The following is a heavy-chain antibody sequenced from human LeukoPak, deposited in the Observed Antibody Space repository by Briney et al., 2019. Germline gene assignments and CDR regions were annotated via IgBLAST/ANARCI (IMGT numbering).Heavy chain of an antibody. V-gene: IGHV1-46*01. CDR3: ASSGNSEGDDAFDI. D-gene: IGHD4-23*01. CDR2: INPSGGST. CDR1: GYTFTGYY. Sequence: ASVKVSCKASGYTFTGYYMHWVRQAPRQGLEWMGIINPSGGSTSYAQKFQGRVTMTRDTSTSTVYMELSSLRSEDTAVYYCASSGNSEGDDAFDIWGQGTMVTVSS. J-gene: IGHJ3*02.